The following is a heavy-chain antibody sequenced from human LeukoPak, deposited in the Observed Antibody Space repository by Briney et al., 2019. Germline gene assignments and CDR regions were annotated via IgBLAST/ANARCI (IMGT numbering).Heavy chain of an antibody. D-gene: IGHD3-10*01. CDR1: GFTFSSYA. CDR2: ISGSGGST. V-gene: IGHV3-23*01. CDR3: AKGAVRGVIIEAYFDY. J-gene: IGHJ4*02. Sequence: GASLRLSCAASGFTFSSYAMGWVRQAPGKGLEWVSAISGSGGSTYYADSVKGRFTISRDNSKNTLYLQMNSLRAEDTAVYYCAKGAVRGVIIEAYFDYRGQGTLVTVSS.